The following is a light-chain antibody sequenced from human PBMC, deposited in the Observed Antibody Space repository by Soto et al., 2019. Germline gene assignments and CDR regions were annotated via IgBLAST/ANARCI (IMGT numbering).Light chain of an antibody. CDR3: QNADTSLSVV. V-gene: IGLV1-40*01. J-gene: IGLJ2*01. CDR2: GNT. CDR1: SSNIGAGYG. Sequence: QSVLTQPPSVSGAPGQRGTISCTGSSSNIGAGYGVHWYQQLPGAAPKLLIYGNTNRPSGVPDRISGSQSGTSASLAITGLQAEDEADYYCQNADTSLSVVFGGGTKLTVL.